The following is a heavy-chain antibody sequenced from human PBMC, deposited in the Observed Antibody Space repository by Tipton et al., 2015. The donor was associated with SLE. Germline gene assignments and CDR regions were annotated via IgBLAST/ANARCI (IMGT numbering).Heavy chain of an antibody. V-gene: IGHV3-23*01. J-gene: IGHJ1*01. CDR1: GFTFSCYS. Sequence: SLRLSCAASGFTFSCYSMSWVRQAPGKGLEWVSGISGSGGSTYYADSVKGRFTISRDNSKNTLYLQMNSLRAEDTAVYYCAKDPGSITAHFQHWGQGTLVTVSS. CDR3: AKDPGSITAHFQH. CDR2: ISGSGGST.